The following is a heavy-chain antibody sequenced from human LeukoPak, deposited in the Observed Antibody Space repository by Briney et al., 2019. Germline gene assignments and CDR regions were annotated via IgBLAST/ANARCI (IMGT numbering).Heavy chain of an antibody. CDR2: IFPSGGEI. Sequence: PGGSLRLACAAYGFTLSTLAMISVRQPPGKGMEWDSSIFPSGGEIHYADSVRGRFTTPRDNSKSTLSLQTNSLRAEATSLYYCATDRRVLSPFEYWGQGTLVTVSS. CDR3: ATDRRVLSPFEY. D-gene: IGHD2-8*02. CDR1: GFTLSTLA. J-gene: IGHJ4*02. V-gene: IGHV3-23*01.